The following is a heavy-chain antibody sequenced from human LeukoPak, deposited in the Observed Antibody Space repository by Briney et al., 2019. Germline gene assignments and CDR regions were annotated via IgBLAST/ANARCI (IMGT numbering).Heavy chain of an antibody. J-gene: IGHJ5*02. CDR3: ATQTNYLDNWFDP. CDR2: IDPSDSYT. CDR1: GYSFTSYW. D-gene: IGHD4/OR15-4a*01. V-gene: IGHV5-10-1*01. Sequence: GESLKISCKGSGYSFTSYWISWLRQMPGKGLEWMGRIDPSDSYTKYSPSFQGHVTISADKSISTAYLQWSSLKASDTAMYYCATQTNYLDNWFDPWGQGTLVTVSS.